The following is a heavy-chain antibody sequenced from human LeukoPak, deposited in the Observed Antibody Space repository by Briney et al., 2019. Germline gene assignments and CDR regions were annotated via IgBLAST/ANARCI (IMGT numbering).Heavy chain of an antibody. Sequence: ASVKVSCKASGYTFTGDYMYWVRQAPGQGLEWMGWINPNSGGTKYAQKFQGRVTMTRDTSISTAYMELSSLRSEDTAVYYCARASRGYSGSGTYLYYFDHWGQGTLVTVSS. D-gene: IGHD3-10*01. CDR1: GYTFTGDY. V-gene: IGHV1-2*02. CDR2: INPNSGGT. J-gene: IGHJ4*02. CDR3: ARASRGYSGSGTYLYYFDH.